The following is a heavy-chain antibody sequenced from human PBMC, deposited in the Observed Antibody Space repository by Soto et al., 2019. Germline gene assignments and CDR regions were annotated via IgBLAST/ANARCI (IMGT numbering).Heavy chain of an antibody. J-gene: IGHJ4*02. CDR1: GGTFSSYA. CDR2: IIPIFGTA. CDR3: ARELYYYCSGNPPAHPISFDY. Sequence: SSVKPSCKASGGTFSSYAISWVRQAPGQGLEWMGGIIPIFGTANYAQKFQGRVTITADKSTSTAYMELRSLRSEDTAVYYCARELYYYCSGNPPAHPISFDYLGQGTLV. D-gene: IGHD3-10*01. V-gene: IGHV1-69*06.